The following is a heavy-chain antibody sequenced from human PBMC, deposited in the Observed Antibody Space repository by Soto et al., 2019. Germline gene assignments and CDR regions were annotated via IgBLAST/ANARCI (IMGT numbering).Heavy chain of an antibody. CDR3: ARASYRGSEQENYDFWSGRLKYGMDV. CDR2: MSQTRGNT. Sequence: ASVKVSCKASGSTFTRYDINWASEATGQGLEWVGWMSQTRGNTGYAQKFRGRVTMTRNTSISTAYMELSSLRSEDTAVYYCARASYRGSEQENYDFWSGRLKYGMDVWGQGTTVTVSS. D-gene: IGHD3-3*01. CDR1: GSTFTRYD. V-gene: IGHV1-8*01. J-gene: IGHJ6*02.